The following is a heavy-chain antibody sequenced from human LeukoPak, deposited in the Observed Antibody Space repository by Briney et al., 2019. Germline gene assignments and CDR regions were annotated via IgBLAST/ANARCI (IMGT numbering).Heavy chain of an antibody. CDR2: ISAYNGNT. J-gene: IGHJ4*02. CDR3: ARDQSGFRPRIAAAGTNYFDY. CDR1: GYTFTSYG. Sequence: ASVKLSCKASGYTFTSYGISWVRQPPGQGLEWMGWISAYNGNTNYAQKLQGRVTMTTDTSTSTAYTELRSLRSDDTAAYYCARDQSGFRPRIAAAGTNYFDYWGQGTLVTVSS. D-gene: IGHD6-13*01. V-gene: IGHV1-18*01.